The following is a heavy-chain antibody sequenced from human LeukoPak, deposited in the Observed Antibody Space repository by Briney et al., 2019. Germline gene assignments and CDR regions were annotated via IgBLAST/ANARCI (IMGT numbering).Heavy chain of an antibody. Sequence: PSETLSLTCTVSGVSISSSYSYWGWIRQPPGMGLEWIGSIYYTGNTYYNASLKSRVTISVDTSKNQFSLKLSSVTAADTAVYYCARELAVTTFFRYFDLWGQGTLVTVSS. J-gene: IGHJ5*02. V-gene: IGHV4-39*07. CDR3: ARELAVTTFFRYFDL. D-gene: IGHD4-17*01. CDR2: IYYTGNT. CDR1: GVSISSSYSY.